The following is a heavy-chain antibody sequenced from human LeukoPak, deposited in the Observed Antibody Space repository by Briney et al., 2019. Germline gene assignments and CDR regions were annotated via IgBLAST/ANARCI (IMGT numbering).Heavy chain of an antibody. CDR3: ARSGYSLVYYYYYYMDV. V-gene: IGHV1-69*04. CDR2: IIPILGIA. J-gene: IGHJ6*03. CDR1: GGTFSSYA. Sequence: SVKVSCKASGGTFSSYAISWVRQAPGQGLEWMGRIIPILGIANYAQKFQGRVTITADKSTSTAYMELSSLRSEDTAVYYCARSGYSLVYYYYYYMDVWGKGTTVTVSS. D-gene: IGHD5-18*01.